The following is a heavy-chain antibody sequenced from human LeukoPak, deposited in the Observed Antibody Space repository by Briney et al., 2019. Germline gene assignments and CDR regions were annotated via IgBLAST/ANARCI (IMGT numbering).Heavy chain of an antibody. CDR2: ISNGKT. V-gene: IGHV3-53*01. J-gene: IGHJ5*02. CDR1: GFTVSSNY. CDR3: VREAGYCAPVCVKTNWFDP. D-gene: IGHD2-15*01. Sequence: PGGSLRLSCAASGFTVSSNYMSWVRRAPGKGLEWVAAISNGKTYYADSVRGRFAISRDDSTNTVYLHMNSLRDEDTALYHCVREAGYCAPVCVKTNWFDPWGQGTLVTVSS.